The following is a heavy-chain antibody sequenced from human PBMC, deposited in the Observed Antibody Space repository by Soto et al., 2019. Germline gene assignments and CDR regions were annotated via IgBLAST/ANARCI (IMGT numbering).Heavy chain of an antibody. CDR1: GFTFSSYG. CDR2: ISYDGSNK. V-gene: IGHV3-30*18. D-gene: IGHD6-13*01. J-gene: IGHJ6*02. CDR3: AKDVLLWAAAGPYGMDV. Sequence: QVQLVESGGGVVQPGRSLRLSCAASGFTFSSYGMHWVRQAPGKGLEWVAVISYDGSNKYYADSVKGRFTISRDNSKNTLYLQMNSLRAEDTAVYYCAKDVLLWAAAGPYGMDVWGQGTTVTVSS.